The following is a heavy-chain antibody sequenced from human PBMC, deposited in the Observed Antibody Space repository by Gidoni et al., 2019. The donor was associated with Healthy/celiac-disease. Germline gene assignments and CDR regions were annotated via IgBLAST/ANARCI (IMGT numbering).Heavy chain of an antibody. J-gene: IGHJ1*01. Sequence: QVQLVESGGGVVQPGRSLRLSCEASGFNFSIYAMHWVRQAPGKGLEWVAVISYDGINKYYADSVQGRFTIARDNSKNTLYLHMNSLRAEDTAVYYCARGRAGFQHWGQGTLVTVSS. CDR1: GFNFSIYA. D-gene: IGHD6-25*01. V-gene: IGHV3-30-3*01. CDR2: ISYDGINK. CDR3: ARGRAGFQH.